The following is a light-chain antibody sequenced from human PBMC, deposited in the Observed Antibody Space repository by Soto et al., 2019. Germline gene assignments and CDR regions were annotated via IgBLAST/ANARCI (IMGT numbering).Light chain of an antibody. CDR1: QSIGSR. Sequence: DIQMTQSPSTLSASVGDRVTITCRASQSIGSRLAWYQQKPGKAPKFLIYDASSLQSGVPSRISGSGSGTEFTLTISSLQPDDFATYYCQHYNSYSEAFGQGTKVDIK. CDR3: QHYNSYSEA. J-gene: IGKJ1*01. V-gene: IGKV1-5*01. CDR2: DAS.